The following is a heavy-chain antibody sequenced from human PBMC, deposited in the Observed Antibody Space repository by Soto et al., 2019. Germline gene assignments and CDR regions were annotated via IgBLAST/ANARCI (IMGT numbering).Heavy chain of an antibody. J-gene: IGHJ6*02. CDR2: IDPSDSYT. Sequence: GESLKISCKGSGYSFTSYWISLVRQMPGKGLEWMGRIDPSDSYTNYSPSFQGHVTISADKSISTAYLQWSSLKASDTAMYYCARHGPIRGYSSSWYSYYYGMDVWGQGTTVTVSS. V-gene: IGHV5-10-1*01. CDR1: GYSFTSYW. CDR3: ARHGPIRGYSSSWYSYYYGMDV. D-gene: IGHD6-13*01.